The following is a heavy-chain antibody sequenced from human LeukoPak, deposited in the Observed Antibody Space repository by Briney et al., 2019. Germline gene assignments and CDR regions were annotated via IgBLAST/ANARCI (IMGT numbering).Heavy chain of an antibody. D-gene: IGHD3-10*01. Sequence: GASVKVSCKASGYTFTSYYMHWVRQAPGQGLEWMGWINTNTGNPTYAQGFTGRFVFSLDTSVSTAYLQISSLKAEDTAVYYCAREGTLGVGEDVLLWFGELLSHWFDPWGQGTLVTVSS. CDR1: GYTFTSYY. J-gene: IGHJ5*02. CDR3: AREGTLGVGEDVLLWFGELLSHWFDP. CDR2: INTNTGNP. V-gene: IGHV7-4-1*02.